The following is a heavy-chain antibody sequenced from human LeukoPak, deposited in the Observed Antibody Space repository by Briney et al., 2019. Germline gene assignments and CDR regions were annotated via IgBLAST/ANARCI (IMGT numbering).Heavy chain of an antibody. CDR1: GYTFTSHY. D-gene: IGHD1-26*01. CDR3: ARGGFGLGVGGTKGLNWFDP. J-gene: IGHJ5*02. CDR2: INPSGGSP. Sequence: RASVKVSCKASGYTFTSHYIHWVRQVPGQGLEWMARINPSGGSPSYAQKFQGRVTMTRDTATSTVYMELNSLRSEDTAVYYCARGGFGLGVGGTKGLNWFDPWGQGTLVTVSS. V-gene: IGHV1-46*01.